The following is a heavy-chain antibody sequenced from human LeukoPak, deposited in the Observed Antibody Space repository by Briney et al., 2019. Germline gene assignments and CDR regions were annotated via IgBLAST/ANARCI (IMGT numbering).Heavy chain of an antibody. J-gene: IGHJ4*02. CDR1: GFRFDDYA. CDR3: TKETNGYIYGYFDY. CDR2: ISWNSGIV. V-gene: IGHV3-9*03. Sequence: GRSLRLSCAASGFRFDDYAMHWVRQAPGKGLEWVSGISWNSGIVGCADSVKGRFTISRDNAKNSLYLQMNSLRTEDMALYYCTKETNGYIYGYFDYWGQGTLVTVSS. D-gene: IGHD5-18*01.